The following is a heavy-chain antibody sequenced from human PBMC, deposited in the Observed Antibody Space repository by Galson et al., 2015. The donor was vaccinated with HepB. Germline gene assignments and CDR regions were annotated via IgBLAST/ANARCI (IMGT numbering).Heavy chain of an antibody. CDR3: ARPITTIYDSSGYRSYYYYGMDV. CDR2: INAGNGNA. Sequence: SVKVSCKASGYTFTSYAMHWVRQAPGQRLEWMGWINAGNGNAKYSQKFQGRVTITRDTSASTAYMELSSLRSEDTAVYYCARPITTIYDSSGYRSYYYYGMDVWGQGTTVTVSS. J-gene: IGHJ6*02. V-gene: IGHV1-3*01. CDR1: GYTFTSYA. D-gene: IGHD3-22*01.